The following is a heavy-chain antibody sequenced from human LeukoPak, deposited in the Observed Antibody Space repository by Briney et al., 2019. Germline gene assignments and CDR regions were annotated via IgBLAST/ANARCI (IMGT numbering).Heavy chain of an antibody. CDR1: GFTVSSNH. CDR3: ARDKSYGLSLSY. Sequence: GGSLRLSCAASGFTVSSNHMNWVRQAPGKGLEWVSMIYPNGNTFYTDSVKGRFTISRDNSKNTLYLQMNSLRAEDTAVYYCARDKSYGLSLSYWGQGTLVTVSS. D-gene: IGHD5-18*01. V-gene: IGHV3-66*01. J-gene: IGHJ4*02. CDR2: IYPNGNT.